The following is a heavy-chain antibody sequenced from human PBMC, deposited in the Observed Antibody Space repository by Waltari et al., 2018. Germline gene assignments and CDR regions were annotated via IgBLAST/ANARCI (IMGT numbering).Heavy chain of an antibody. CDR2: IYYSGST. CDR3: ARDRGDFWSGYFDY. CDR1: GGSISSYY. V-gene: IGHV4-59*01. J-gene: IGHJ4*02. D-gene: IGHD3-3*01. Sequence: QVQLQESGPGLVKPSETLSLTCTVSGGSISSYYWSWIRQPPGKGLEWIGYIYYSGSTNYNPSLKSRVTISVDTSKNQFSLKLSYVTAADTAVYYCARDRGDFWSGYFDYWGQGTLVTVSS.